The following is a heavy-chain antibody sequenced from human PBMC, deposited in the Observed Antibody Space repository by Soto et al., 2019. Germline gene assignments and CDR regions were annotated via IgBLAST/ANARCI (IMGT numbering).Heavy chain of an antibody. Sequence: SETLSLTCTVSGGSIRSYYWSWFLQTPGKGLEWIGYIYNSGTPNYNPSLKSRVTISVDTSRNQFSLKLSSVTAADTAVYYCARVDRGRLPYYMDVWGTGTTVTVSS. CDR1: GGSIRSYY. CDR3: ARVDRGRLPYYMDV. V-gene: IGHV4-59*01. CDR2: IYNSGTP. J-gene: IGHJ6*03.